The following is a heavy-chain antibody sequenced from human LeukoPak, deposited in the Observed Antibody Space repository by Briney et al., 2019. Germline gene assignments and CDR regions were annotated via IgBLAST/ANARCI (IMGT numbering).Heavy chain of an antibody. CDR3: ARGGVDYYGSGTYYLMYYFDN. Sequence: GGSLRLSCAASGFTFNTYGMSWVRQAPGKGLEWVSGISGSGGATYYADSVKGRFTISRDEPHNTLYLQMNSLRAEDTAVYFCARGGVDYYGSGTYYLMYYFDNWGQGALVTVSS. D-gene: IGHD3-10*01. V-gene: IGHV3-23*01. J-gene: IGHJ4*02. CDR1: GFTFNTYG. CDR2: ISGSGGAT.